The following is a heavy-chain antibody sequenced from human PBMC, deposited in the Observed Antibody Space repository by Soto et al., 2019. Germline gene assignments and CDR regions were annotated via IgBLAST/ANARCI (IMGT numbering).Heavy chain of an antibody. V-gene: IGHV2-5*02. CDR3: AHSRSPRAFDI. Sequence: GLDLEWLALIYWDDDKRYSPSLKSRLTITKDTSKNQVVLTMTNMDPVDTATYYCAHSRSPRAFDIWGQGTMVTVSS. J-gene: IGHJ3*02. CDR2: IYWDDDK.